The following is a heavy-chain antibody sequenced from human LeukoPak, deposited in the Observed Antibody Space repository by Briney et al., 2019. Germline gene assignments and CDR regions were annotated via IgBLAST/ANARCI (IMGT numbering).Heavy chain of an antibody. CDR1: GFTFDDYY. J-gene: IGHJ6*04. V-gene: IGHV3-11*04. CDR3: AELGITMIGGV. Sequence: GGSLRLSCATSGFTFDDYYMTWGRQAPGHGLEGVSYISSSGSTIYYAASVKGRFTISRDNAKNSLYLQMNSLRAEDTAVYYCAELGITMIGGVWGKGTTVTISS. D-gene: IGHD3-10*02. CDR2: ISSSGSTI.